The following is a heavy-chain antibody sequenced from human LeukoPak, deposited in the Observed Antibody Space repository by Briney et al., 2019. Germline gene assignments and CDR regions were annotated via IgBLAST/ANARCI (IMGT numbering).Heavy chain of an antibody. V-gene: IGHV3-11*01. CDR3: ARAYSYGTWDY. CDR1: GFTFSDYY. J-gene: IGHJ4*02. Sequence: GGSLRLSCAASGFTFSDYYMSWVRQAPGKGLEWVSYISSSGSTIYYADSVKGRFTISRDNAKNSLYLQMNSLRAEDTAVYYCARAYSYGTWDYWGQGTLVTVSS. CDR2: ISSSGSTI. D-gene: IGHD5-18*01.